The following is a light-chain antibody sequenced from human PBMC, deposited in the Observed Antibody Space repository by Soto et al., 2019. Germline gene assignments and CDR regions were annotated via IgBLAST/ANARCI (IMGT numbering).Light chain of an antibody. CDR1: QSISNNY. V-gene: IGKV3-20*01. J-gene: IGKJ1*01. CDR3: QQYGSSPRT. Sequence: EIVLTQSPGTLSLSPGERVTLSCGASQSISNNYLAWYQQNPGQAPRPLIYGASSRATGIPDRFSGSGSGTDFTLTISRLEPEDFAVYYCQQYGSSPRTFGQGTKVDIK. CDR2: GAS.